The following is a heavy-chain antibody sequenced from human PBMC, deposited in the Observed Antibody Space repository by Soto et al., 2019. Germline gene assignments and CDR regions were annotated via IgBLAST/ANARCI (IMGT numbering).Heavy chain of an antibody. CDR1: GYTYINYY. CDR3: ARDLAAGDL. Sequence: ASVKVSCKASGYTYINYYIHWVRQAPGQGLEWMAIINPMGGSTNYAQEFQGRVTLTSDTSTSTVYMELSSLRFEDTALFYCARDLAAGDLWGQGTLVTVSS. CDR2: INPMGGST. V-gene: IGHV1-46*01. J-gene: IGHJ5*02. D-gene: IGHD6-13*01.